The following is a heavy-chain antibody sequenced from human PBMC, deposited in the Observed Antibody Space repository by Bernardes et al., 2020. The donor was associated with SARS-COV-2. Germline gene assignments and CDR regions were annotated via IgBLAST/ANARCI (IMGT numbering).Heavy chain of an antibody. CDR1: GYTFTGYY. D-gene: IGHD6-13*01. CDR3: ARGGSSSWYRGNYYYYYGMDV. V-gene: IGHV1-2*02. J-gene: IGHJ6*02. Sequence: ASVKVSCKASGYTFTGYYMHWVRQAPGQGLEWMGWINPNSGGTNYAQKFQGRVTMTRNTSISTAYMELSSLRSEDTAVYYCARGGSSSWYRGNYYYYYGMDVWGQGTTVTVSS. CDR2: INPNSGGT.